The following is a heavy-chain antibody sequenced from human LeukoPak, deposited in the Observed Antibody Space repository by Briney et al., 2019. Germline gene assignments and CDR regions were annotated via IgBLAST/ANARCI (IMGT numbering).Heavy chain of an antibody. D-gene: IGHD2-15*01. V-gene: IGHV3-30*02. J-gene: IGHJ5*02. Sequence: GGSLRHSCAASGFTFSSYGMHWVRQAPGKGLEWVAFIRYDGSNKYYADSVKGRFTISRDNSKNTLYLQMNSLRAEDKAVYYCAKGLVVVAATGWFDPWGQGTLVTVSS. CDR3: AKGLVVVAATGWFDP. CDR1: GFTFSSYG. CDR2: IRYDGSNK.